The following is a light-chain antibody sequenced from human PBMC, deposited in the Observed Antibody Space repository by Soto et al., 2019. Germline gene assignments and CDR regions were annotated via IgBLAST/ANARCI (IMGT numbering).Light chain of an antibody. Sequence: QSVLAQPASVSGSPGQSITISCTGTSSDVGGYNYVSWYQQHPGKAPKLIIYEVSNRPSEESHRFSGSKSGNTASLTISGLQAEDEADYYCSSYTSSYTYAFGTGTKVTVL. CDR3: SSYTSSYTYA. CDR2: EVS. V-gene: IGLV2-14*01. CDR1: SSDVGGYNY. J-gene: IGLJ1*01.